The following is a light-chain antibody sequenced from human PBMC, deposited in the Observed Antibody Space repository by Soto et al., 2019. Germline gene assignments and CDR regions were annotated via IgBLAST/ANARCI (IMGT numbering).Light chain of an antibody. CDR2: NVS. Sequence: QSVLTQPASVSGSPGQSITISCTGTSSDVGGYNYVSWYQQHPGKAPKLIIYNVSNRPSGVSNRFSSSKSGNTASLTISGLQAEDEGHYYCSSFTSSNTVLFGGGTKLTVL. V-gene: IGLV2-14*01. CDR1: SSDVGGYNY. J-gene: IGLJ2*01. CDR3: SSFTSSNTVL.